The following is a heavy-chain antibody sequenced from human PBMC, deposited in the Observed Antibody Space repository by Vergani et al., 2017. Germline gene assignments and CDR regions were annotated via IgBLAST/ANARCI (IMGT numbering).Heavy chain of an antibody. CDR3: ARGLSENDNYSRSGY. J-gene: IGHJ1*01. Sequence: QVQLVQSGAEVKKPGASVKVSCKASGYTFSTYGISWVRQAPGQGLEWMGWISAYNGNTNYPEKFQGRLTMTTDTSTRTAYMELRSLRSDDTAVYYCARGLSENDNYSRSGYWGRGAMVSVSS. V-gene: IGHV1-18*01. D-gene: IGHD6-13*01. CDR1: GYTFSTYG. CDR2: ISAYNGNT.